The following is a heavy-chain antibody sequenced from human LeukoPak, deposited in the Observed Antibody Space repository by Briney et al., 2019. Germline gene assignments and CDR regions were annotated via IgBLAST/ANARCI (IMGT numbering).Heavy chain of an antibody. D-gene: IGHD6-19*01. CDR2: ISYDGSNK. CDR3: ARESGNSGGEGPDY. CDR1: GFTFSSYA. J-gene: IGHJ4*02. V-gene: IGHV3-30*04. Sequence: PGGSLRLSCAASGFTFSSYAMRWVRQAPGKGLEWVAVISYDGSNKYYADSVKGRFTISRDNSKNTLYLQMNSLRAEDTAVYYCARESGNSGGEGPDYWGQGTLVTVSS.